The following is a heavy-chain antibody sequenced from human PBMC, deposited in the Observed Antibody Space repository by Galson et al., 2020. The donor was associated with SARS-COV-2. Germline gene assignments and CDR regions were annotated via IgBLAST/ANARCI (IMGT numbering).Heavy chain of an antibody. CDR1: GFTFNSYD. D-gene: IGHD2-21*02. Sequence: GGSLRLSCVASGFTFNSYDMHWVRQAPGKGLEWVAVIGYDGSDKFYADTVKGRFTISRDNSKYTLYLQMNSLRADDTAVYYCAPLGGDGYWGQGTLVTVSS. CDR2: IGYDGSDK. V-gene: IGHV3-33*01. J-gene: IGHJ4*02. CDR3: APLGGDGY.